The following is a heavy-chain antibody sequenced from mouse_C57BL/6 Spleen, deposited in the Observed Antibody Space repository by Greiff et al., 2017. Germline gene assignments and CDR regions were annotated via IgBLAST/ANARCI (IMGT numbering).Heavy chain of an antibody. Sequence: VQLQQSGPELVKPGASVKISCKASGYTFTDYYMNWVKQSHGKSLEWIGDINPNNGGTSYNQKFKGKATLTVDKSSSTAYMELRSLTSEDSAVYYCARGDYYGSSWYFDVWGTGTTVTVSS. CDR2: INPNNGGT. CDR3: ARGDYYGSSWYFDV. D-gene: IGHD1-1*01. V-gene: IGHV1-26*01. CDR1: GYTFTDYY. J-gene: IGHJ1*03.